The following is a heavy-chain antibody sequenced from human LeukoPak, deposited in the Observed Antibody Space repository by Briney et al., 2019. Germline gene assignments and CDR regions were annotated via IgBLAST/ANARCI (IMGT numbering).Heavy chain of an antibody. CDR2: IRSKTYGGTT. J-gene: IGHJ5*02. Sequence: PGGSLRLSCTASGFTFGDYGMNWVHQAPGKGLGWVGFIRSKTYGGTTEYAASVKGRFTISRDDSKSIAYLQLNSLKSEDTAVYYCTRGRQTDHWGQGTLVTVSS. V-gene: IGHV3-49*04. CDR3: TRGRQTDH. CDR1: GFTFGDYG.